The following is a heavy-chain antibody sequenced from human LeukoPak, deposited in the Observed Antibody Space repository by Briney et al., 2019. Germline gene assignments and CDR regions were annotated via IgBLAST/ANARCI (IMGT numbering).Heavy chain of an antibody. V-gene: IGHV1-69*13. CDR2: IIPIFGTA. CDR3: ARELPCYDYVWGSYRPGGRYFDY. J-gene: IGHJ4*02. Sequence: ASVKVSCKASGGTFSSYAISWVRPAPGQGLEWMGGIIPIFGTANYAQKFQGRVTLTADESTSTAYMALSSLRSEDTAVYYCARELPCYDYVWGSYRPGGRYFDYWGQGTLVTVSS. CDR1: GGTFSSYA. D-gene: IGHD3-16*01.